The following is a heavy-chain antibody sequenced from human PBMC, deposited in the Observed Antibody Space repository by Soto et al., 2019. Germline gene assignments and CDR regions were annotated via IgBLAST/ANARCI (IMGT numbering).Heavy chain of an antibody. V-gene: IGHV3-23*01. CDR1: GFTFSSYA. D-gene: IGHD6-19*01. CDR3: AKTQVYSSIRPINYYGMEV. CDR2: ISGSGGST. Sequence: QTGGSLRLSCAASGFTFSSYAMSWVRQAPGKGLEWVSAISGSGGSTYYADSVKGRFTISRDNSKNTLYLQMNSLRAEDTAVYYCAKTQVYSSIRPINYYGMEVWGQGTTVTVYS. J-gene: IGHJ6*02.